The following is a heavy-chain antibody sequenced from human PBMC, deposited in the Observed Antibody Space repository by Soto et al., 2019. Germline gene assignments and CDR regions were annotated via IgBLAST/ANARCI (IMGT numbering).Heavy chain of an antibody. D-gene: IGHD2-2*01. J-gene: IGHJ4*02. CDR1: GFTFSSYW. Sequence: PGGSLRLSCAASGFTFSSYWMHWVRQAPGKGLVWVSRINSDGSSTSYADSVKGRFTISRDNAKNTLYLQMNSLRAEDTAVYYCASPTRYVGFDYWGQGTLVTVSS. CDR2: INSDGSST. CDR3: ASPTRYVGFDY. V-gene: IGHV3-74*01.